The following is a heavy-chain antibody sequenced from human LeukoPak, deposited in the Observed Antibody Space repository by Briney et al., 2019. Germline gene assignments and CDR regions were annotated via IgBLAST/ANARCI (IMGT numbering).Heavy chain of an antibody. CDR2: IYSDGKT. Sequence: GGSLRLSCAASGFSVTSDYMSWVRQAPGKGLEWVSVIYSDGKTYYADSVKGRFTISRDNSKNTVYLQMNSLRVEDTAVYYCVRSTWDYWGQGTLVTVSS. V-gene: IGHV3-66*01. J-gene: IGHJ4*02. D-gene: IGHD2-2*01. CDR1: GFSVTSDY. CDR3: VRSTWDY.